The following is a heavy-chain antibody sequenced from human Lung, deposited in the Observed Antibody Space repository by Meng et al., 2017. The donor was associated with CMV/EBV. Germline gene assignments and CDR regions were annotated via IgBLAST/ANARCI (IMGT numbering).Heavy chain of an antibody. CDR2: IYSGGST. CDR1: GFTVSSNY. J-gene: IGHJ4*02. V-gene: IGHV3-66*02. Sequence: GESLKISCAASGFTVSSNYMSWVRQAPGKGLEWVSVIYSGGSTYYADSVKGRLTISRDNSKNTLYLQMNSLRAEDTAVYYCAQGPPFDYWGQGTLVTVSS. CDR3: AQGPPFDY.